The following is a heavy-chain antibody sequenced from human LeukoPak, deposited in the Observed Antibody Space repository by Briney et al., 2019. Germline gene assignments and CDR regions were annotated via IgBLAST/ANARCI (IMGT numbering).Heavy chain of an antibody. CDR3: ARHGSRVTLSVYFDY. CDR2: IYYSGST. V-gene: IGHV4-39*01. Sequence: SFSSYGMHWVRQPPGKGLEWIGSIYYSGSTYYNPSLKRRVTISVDTSKNQFSLKLSSVTAADTAVYYCARHGSRVTLSVYFDYWGQGTLVTVSS. CDR1: SFSSYG. J-gene: IGHJ4*02. D-gene: IGHD2/OR15-2a*01.